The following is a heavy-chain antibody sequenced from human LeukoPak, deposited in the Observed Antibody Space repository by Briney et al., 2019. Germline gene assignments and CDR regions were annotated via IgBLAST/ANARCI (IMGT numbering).Heavy chain of an antibody. V-gene: IGHV3-23*01. CDR3: AKDREYSGYDTWYY. CDR1: GLTFISYA. D-gene: IGHD5-12*01. CDR2: ISGSGDST. J-gene: IGHJ4*02. Sequence: GGALRLSCPASGLTFISYAMSSVRQAPWKGLDWVSIISGSGDSTYYADSVKGRFPNSRDTSKNTLYLQMNSLRAEDTAVYYWAKDREYSGYDTWYYWGQGTLVTVSS.